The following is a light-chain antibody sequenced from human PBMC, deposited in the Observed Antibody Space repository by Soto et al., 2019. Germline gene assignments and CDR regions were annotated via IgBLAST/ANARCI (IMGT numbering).Light chain of an antibody. V-gene: IGLV4-69*01. Sequence: QSVLTQSPSASASLGASVKLTCTLGSGHSYYAIAWHQQQPQKGPRYLMKVNSDGSHNRGDGIPSRFSGSSSGAERYLTISSLQSEDEADYYCQTWGPDIKVIFGGGTKLTVL. CDR3: QTWGPDIKVI. CDR1: SGHSYYA. J-gene: IGLJ2*01. CDR2: VNSDGSH.